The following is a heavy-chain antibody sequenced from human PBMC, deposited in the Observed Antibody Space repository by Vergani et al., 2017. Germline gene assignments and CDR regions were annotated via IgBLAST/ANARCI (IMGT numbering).Heavy chain of an antibody. J-gene: IGHJ4*02. Sequence: QLQLQQSGPGLVKPSETLVLTRTVPADPISCGSYYWGWIRQPPGKSLEWIGCIYYSGLTYYNPSLKSRVAISVDTSKNQFSLKVTSMTAADTAVYFCARQXPGSGWSPGGFDDWGQGILVTVSS. D-gene: IGHD6-19*01. CDR3: ARQXPGSGWSPGGFDD. V-gene: IGHV4-39*01. CDR1: ADPISCGSYY. CDR2: IYYSGLT.